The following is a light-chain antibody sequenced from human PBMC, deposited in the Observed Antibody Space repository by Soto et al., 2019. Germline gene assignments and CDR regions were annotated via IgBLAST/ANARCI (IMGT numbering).Light chain of an antibody. CDR1: QGISNY. J-gene: IGKJ1*01. V-gene: IGKV1-27*01. CDR2: AAS. Sequence: DIQMTQSPSSLSASVGDRVTIACRASQGISNYLAWYQQKPGKVPKLLIYAASTLQSGVPSRFSGSGSGTDLTLTISSLQPEDVAAYYCQSYNSARWTFGQGTKVEIK. CDR3: QSYNSARWT.